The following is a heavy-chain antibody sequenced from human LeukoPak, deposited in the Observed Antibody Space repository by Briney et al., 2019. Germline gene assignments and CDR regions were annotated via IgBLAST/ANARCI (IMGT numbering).Heavy chain of an antibody. CDR1: GYTFTDYY. CDR3: ATRNHARIDP. CDR2: VDPEDGET. D-gene: IGHD1-14*01. J-gene: IGHJ5*02. Sequence: ASVKVSCKVSGYTFTDYYMHWVQQAPGKGLEWMGLVDPEDGETIYAEKFQGRVTITADTSTDTAYMEPSSLRSEDTAVYYCATRNHARIDPWGQGTLVTVSS. V-gene: IGHV1-69-2*01.